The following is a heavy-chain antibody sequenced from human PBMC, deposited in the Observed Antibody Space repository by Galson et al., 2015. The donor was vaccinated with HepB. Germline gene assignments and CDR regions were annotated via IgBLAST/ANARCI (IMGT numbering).Heavy chain of an antibody. Sequence: SLRLSCAASGFTFSSYDMHWVRQAPGKGLEWVTFIRYDGSNEYSADSVKGRFAISRDNSKNTLFLQMNSLRPEDTAVYYCAREAFSSGWYFDYWGQGTLVTVSS. D-gene: IGHD6-19*01. J-gene: IGHJ4*02. CDR2: IRYDGSNE. CDR3: AREAFSSGWYFDY. V-gene: IGHV3-30*02. CDR1: GFTFSSYD.